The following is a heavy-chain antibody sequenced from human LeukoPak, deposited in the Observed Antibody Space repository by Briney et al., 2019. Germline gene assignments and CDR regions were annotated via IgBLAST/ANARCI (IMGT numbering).Heavy chain of an antibody. CDR2: INSDGSST. J-gene: IGHJ4*02. CDR3: ARALASGATY. CDR1: GFTFSSYW. V-gene: IGHV3-74*01. D-gene: IGHD6-13*01. Sequence: GGSLRLTCEASGFTFSSYWMHWVRQAPGKGLVWVSRINSDGSSTSYADSVKGRFTISRDNAKNTVYLQMSSLRAEDSAEYYCARALASGATYWGQGTLVTVSS.